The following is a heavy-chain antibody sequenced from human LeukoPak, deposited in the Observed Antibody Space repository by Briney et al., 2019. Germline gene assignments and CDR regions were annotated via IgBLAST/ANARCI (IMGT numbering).Heavy chain of an antibody. V-gene: IGHV3-74*01. CDR3: ARDSFQAGIYYGMDV. J-gene: IGHJ6*02. Sequence: RGSLRLSCVASGFTFSSYWMHWVRQAPGKGLVWVSRISPDGSSTSYADSVKGRFTISRDNAKNTLYLQMNSVRAEDSAVYYCARDSFQAGIYYGMDVWGQGTTVTVSS. CDR1: GFTFSSYW. D-gene: IGHD6-13*01. CDR2: ISPDGSST.